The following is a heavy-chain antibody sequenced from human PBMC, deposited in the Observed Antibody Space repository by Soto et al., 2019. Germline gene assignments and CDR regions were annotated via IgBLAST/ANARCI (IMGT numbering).Heavy chain of an antibody. CDR1: GFTFRTSD. CDR3: AREDIVVVPDARYYYGMDV. Sequence: EVQLVESGGGLVQPGGSLRLSCAASGFTFRTSDMNWVRQAPGKGLEWVSYISSSDSTIYYADSVKGRFTISRDNAKNSLYLQMNSLRAEDTAVYYWAREDIVVVPDARYYYGMDVWGQGTTVTVSS. V-gene: IGHV3-48*03. CDR2: ISSSDSTI. J-gene: IGHJ6*02. D-gene: IGHD2-2*01.